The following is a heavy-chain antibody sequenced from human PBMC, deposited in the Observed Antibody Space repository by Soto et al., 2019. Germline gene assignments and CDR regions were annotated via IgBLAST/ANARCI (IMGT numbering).Heavy chain of an antibody. CDR2: INPNSGGT. Sequence: ASVKVSCKASGYTFTGYYMHWVRQAPGQGLEWMGWINPNSGGTNYAQKFQGRVTMTRDTSISTAYMELSRLRSDDTAVYYCARGFDYEARNAFDIWGQGTMVNVSS. CDR1: GYTFTGYY. D-gene: IGHD4-17*01. V-gene: IGHV1-2*02. J-gene: IGHJ3*02. CDR3: ARGFDYEARNAFDI.